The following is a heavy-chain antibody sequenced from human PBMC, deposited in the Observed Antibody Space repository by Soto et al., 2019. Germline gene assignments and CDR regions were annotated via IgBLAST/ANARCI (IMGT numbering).Heavy chain of an antibody. CDR1: GYSFTSYW. J-gene: IGHJ6*02. D-gene: IGHD3-16*02. Sequence: PGESLKISCKGSGYSFTSYWISWVRQMPGKGLEWMGRIDPSDSYTNYSPSFQGHVTISADKSISTAYLQWSSLKASDTAMYYCARSRRLSNYYYYGMDVWGQGTKVTVSS. CDR3: ARSRRLSNYYYYGMDV. V-gene: IGHV5-10-1*01. CDR2: IDPSDSYT.